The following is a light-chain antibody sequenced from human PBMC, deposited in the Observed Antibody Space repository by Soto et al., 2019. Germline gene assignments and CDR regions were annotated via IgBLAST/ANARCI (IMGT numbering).Light chain of an antibody. CDR3: KQSYSSHLT. CDR2: LSS. V-gene: IGKV1-39*01. J-gene: IGKJ4*01. Sequence: DIQMTQSPSSLSASVGDTVTITCRSSQSISSYVHWYQHKPGQAPKLLIFLSSSLQTGVPSRFSGSGFGTYFTFTFSILHPEDFATYYCKQSYSSHLTFGGGTKVNIK. CDR1: QSISSY.